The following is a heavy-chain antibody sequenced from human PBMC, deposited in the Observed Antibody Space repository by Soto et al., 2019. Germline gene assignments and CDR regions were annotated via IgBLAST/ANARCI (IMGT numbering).Heavy chain of an antibody. J-gene: IGHJ6*02. CDR1: GGSISGSSYY. Sequence: PSETLSLTCTVSGGSISGSSYYWAWIRQPPGKGLEWIGNIFYSGSTYYNPSLKSRVTVSVDTSKNQFSLNLSSVTAADTAVYYCARRPRVAMAGSFSYYYGMDVWGQGTTVTAP. CDR2: IFYSGST. CDR3: ARRPRVAMAGSFSYYYGMDV. D-gene: IGHD6-19*01. V-gene: IGHV4-39*01.